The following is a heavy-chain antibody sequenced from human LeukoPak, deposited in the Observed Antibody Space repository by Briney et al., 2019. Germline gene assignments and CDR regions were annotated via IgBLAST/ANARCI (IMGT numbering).Heavy chain of an antibody. Sequence: SGTLSLTCAVSGGSISTGNWWSWVRQSPDKGLEWIGEIYHSGSSNYNPSLKSRVTMSIDNSKHHFSLSLTSVTAADTAVYYCARDMGNRVERTAILDYWGQGIVVTVSS. CDR1: GGSISTGNW. D-gene: IGHD5-24*01. J-gene: IGHJ4*02. CDR2: IYHSGSS. V-gene: IGHV4-4*02. CDR3: ARDMGNRVERTAILDY.